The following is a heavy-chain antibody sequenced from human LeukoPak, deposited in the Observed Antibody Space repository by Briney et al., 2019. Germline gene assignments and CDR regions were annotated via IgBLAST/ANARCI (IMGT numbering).Heavy chain of an antibody. J-gene: IGHJ4*02. CDR1: GFTFSSYA. CDR2: IYSGGST. D-gene: IGHD1-26*01. V-gene: IGHV3-66*01. CDR3: AREVGATDY. Sequence: GGSLRLSCAASGFTFSSYAMSWVRQAPGKGLEWVSVIYSGGSTYYADSVKGRFTISRDNSKNTLYLQMNSLRAEDTAVYYCAREVGATDYWGQGTLVTVSS.